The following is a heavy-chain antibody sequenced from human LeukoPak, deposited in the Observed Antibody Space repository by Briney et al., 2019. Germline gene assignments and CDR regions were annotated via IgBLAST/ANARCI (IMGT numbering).Heavy chain of an antibody. Sequence: ASVTVSCKASGGTFSSYAISWVRQAPGQGLEWMGRINPNSGAARCAQMFQGRVILTRDTSLSTVYMELSRLGSDDTAIYYCARDAFTVGATGENWFDPWGQGTLVTVSS. J-gene: IGHJ5*02. V-gene: IGHV1-2*06. CDR3: ARDAFTVGATGENWFDP. CDR2: INPNSGAA. D-gene: IGHD1-26*01. CDR1: GGTFSSYA.